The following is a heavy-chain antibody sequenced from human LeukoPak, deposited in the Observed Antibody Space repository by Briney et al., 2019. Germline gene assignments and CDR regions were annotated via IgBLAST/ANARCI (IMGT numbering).Heavy chain of an antibody. Sequence: ASVKVSCKASGYTFTSYGISWVRQAPGQGLEWMGWISAYNGNTNYAQKLQGRVTMTTDTSTSTAHMELRSLRSDDTAVYYCAREGRGYSGYDRGFDAFDIWGQGTMVTVSS. CDR2: ISAYNGNT. D-gene: IGHD5-12*01. J-gene: IGHJ3*02. CDR3: AREGRGYSGYDRGFDAFDI. V-gene: IGHV1-18*01. CDR1: GYTFTSYG.